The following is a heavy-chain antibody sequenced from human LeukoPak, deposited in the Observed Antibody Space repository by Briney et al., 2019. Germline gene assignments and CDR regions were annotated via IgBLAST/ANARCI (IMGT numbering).Heavy chain of an antibody. D-gene: IGHD2-2*01. Sequence: GASVKVSCKASGYTFTNYAINWVRQAPGQRLEWMGWISAGNGNTKYSQKFQGRVTFTRDTSASTAYMELSSLRSEDTAVYYCARARYCSSTSCSDFDYWGQGTLVTVSS. CDR1: GYTFTNYA. CDR3: ARARYCSSTSCSDFDY. CDR2: ISAGNGNT. V-gene: IGHV1-3*01. J-gene: IGHJ4*02.